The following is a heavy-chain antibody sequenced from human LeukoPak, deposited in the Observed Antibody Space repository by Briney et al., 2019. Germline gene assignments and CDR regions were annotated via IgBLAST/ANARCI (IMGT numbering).Heavy chain of an antibody. Sequence: PSETLSLTCTVSGGSISSYYWSWIRQPAGKGLEWLGRIYTSGSTNYNPSLKSRVTMSVDMSKNQFSLKLSSVTAADTAVYYCARQGSYGDYMLVDYWGQGTRVTVSS. J-gene: IGHJ4*02. CDR1: GGSISSYY. D-gene: IGHD4-17*01. CDR3: ARQGSYGDYMLVDY. CDR2: IYTSGST. V-gene: IGHV4-4*07.